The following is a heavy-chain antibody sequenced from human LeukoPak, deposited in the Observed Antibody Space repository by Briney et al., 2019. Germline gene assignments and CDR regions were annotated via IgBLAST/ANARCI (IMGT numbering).Heavy chain of an antibody. J-gene: IGHJ4*02. V-gene: IGHV1-18*01. CDR3: ARDRIPTVTTSWGYGY. D-gene: IGHD4-11*01. Sequence: APVKVSCRASGYTFTSYGISWVRQAPGQGLEWMGWISAYNGNTNYAQKLQGRVTMTTDTSTSTAYMELRSLRSDDTAVYYCARDRIPTVTTSWGYGYWGQGTLVTVSS. CDR2: ISAYNGNT. CDR1: GYTFTSYG.